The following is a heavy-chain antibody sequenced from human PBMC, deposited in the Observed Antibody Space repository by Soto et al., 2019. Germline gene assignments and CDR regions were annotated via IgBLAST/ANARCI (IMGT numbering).Heavy chain of an antibody. J-gene: IGHJ3*02. V-gene: IGHV3-7*05. Sequence: EVQLVESGGDLVQPGGSLRLSCAASGFSFASSWMTWVRQAPGKGLEWVANIKKDGSKINYLDSVRGRFTVSRDNAKNSLYLEMNSLRAEDTALYYRARDVSPGSSSLYLDAFDIWGQGTMVTVSS. CDR2: IKKDGSKI. CDR3: ARDVSPGSSSLYLDAFDI. CDR1: GFSFASSW. D-gene: IGHD6-13*01.